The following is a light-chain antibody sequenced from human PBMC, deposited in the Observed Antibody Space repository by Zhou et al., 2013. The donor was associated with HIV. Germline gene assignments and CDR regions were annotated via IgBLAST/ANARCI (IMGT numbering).Light chain of an antibody. V-gene: IGKV1-39*01. CDR1: QSITNY. J-gene: IGKJ2*01. CDR2: AAS. CDR3: QQSYSTPYN. Sequence: DIQMTQSPSSLSASVGDRVTITCRASQSITNYLNWYQQKPGKAPKVLIYAASSLQSGVPSRFSGSGSGTDFTLTISSLQPEDFATYYCQQSYSTPYNFGQGPSWRSN.